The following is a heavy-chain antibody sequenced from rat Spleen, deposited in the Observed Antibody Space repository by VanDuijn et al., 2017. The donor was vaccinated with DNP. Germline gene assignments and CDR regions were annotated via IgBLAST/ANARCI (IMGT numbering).Heavy chain of an antibody. CDR1: GFSLTDYS. J-gene: IGHJ2*01. V-gene: IGHV2-19*01. Sequence: QVQLKESGPGMVQPSQTLSLTCTVSGFSLTDYSVHWVRQPPGKGLEWMGRIQSGGSTDYNSALKSRLSISRDTSKSQVFLKMNSVQTEDTAMYFCAREGILRIIPFDYWGQGVMVTVSS. CDR3: AREGILRIIPFDY. CDR2: IQSGGST. D-gene: IGHD1-6*01.